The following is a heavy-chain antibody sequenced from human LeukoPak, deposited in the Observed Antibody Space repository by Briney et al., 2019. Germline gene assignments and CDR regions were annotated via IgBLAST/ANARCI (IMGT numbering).Heavy chain of an antibody. CDR2: ISGSGGST. V-gene: IGHV3-23*01. D-gene: IGHD2-15*01. CDR3: AKGFDIVVVVAATTLDY. Sequence: GGSLRLSCAASRFTFSSYAMSWVRQAPGKGLEWVSAISGSGGSTYYADSVKGRFTISRDNSKNTLYLQMNSLRAEDTAVYYCAKGFDIVVVVAATTLDYWGQGTLVTVSS. J-gene: IGHJ4*02. CDR1: RFTFSSYA.